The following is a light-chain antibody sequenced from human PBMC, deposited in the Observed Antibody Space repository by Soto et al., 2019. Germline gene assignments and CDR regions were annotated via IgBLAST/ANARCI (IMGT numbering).Light chain of an antibody. CDR1: QSVSSSY. CDR2: GAS. CDR3: QQRSNWPLT. J-gene: IGKJ4*01. Sequence: EILLTQSPGTLSLSPGERATLSCRASQSVSSSYLAWYQQKPGQAPSLLIYGASSRATGIPERFSGSGSGTDFTLTISRLEPEDFEVYYCQQRSNWPLTFGGGTKVDIK. V-gene: IGKV3D-20*02.